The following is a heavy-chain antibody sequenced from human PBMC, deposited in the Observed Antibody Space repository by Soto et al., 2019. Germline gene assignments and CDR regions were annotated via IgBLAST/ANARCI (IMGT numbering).Heavy chain of an antibody. J-gene: IGHJ5*02. CDR3: ARVPTYYQDSIGYQPFHP. Sequence: TLSLTCTVSGGSISRGGYYWSWIRQHPGKGLEWIGYIYYSGSTYYNPSLKSRVTISVDTSKNQFSLRLTSVSAADTAVYYCARVPTYYQDSIGYQPFHPWGQGTLVTVSS. CDR1: GGSISRGGYY. D-gene: IGHD3-22*01. CDR2: IYYSGST. V-gene: IGHV4-31*03.